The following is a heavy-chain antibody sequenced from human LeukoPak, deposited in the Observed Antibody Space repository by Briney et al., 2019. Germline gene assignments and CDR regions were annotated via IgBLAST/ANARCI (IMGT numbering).Heavy chain of an antibody. D-gene: IGHD2-15*01. Sequence: PGGSLRLSCAASGFTFSSYGMHWVRQAPGKGLEWVAFIRYDGSNKYYADSVKGRFTISRDNSKNTLYLQMNSLRAEDTAVYYCAKAKTMVVAAPPMLFDPWGQGTLVTVSS. CDR2: IRYDGSNK. CDR3: AKAKTMVVAAPPMLFDP. CDR1: GFTFSSYG. J-gene: IGHJ5*02. V-gene: IGHV3-30*02.